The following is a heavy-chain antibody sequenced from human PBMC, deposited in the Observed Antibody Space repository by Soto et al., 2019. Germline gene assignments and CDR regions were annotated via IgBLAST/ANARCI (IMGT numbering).Heavy chain of an antibody. CDR2: INHSGST. CDR1: GGSFSGYY. V-gene: IGHV4-34*01. Sequence: PSETLSLTCAVYGGSFSGYYWSWIRQPPGKGLEWIGEINHSGSTNYNPSLKSRVTISVDTSKNQFSLKLSSVTAADTAVYYCARGRGTRFYYFDYWGQGTLVTVSS. CDR3: ARGRGTRFYYFDY. J-gene: IGHJ4*02. D-gene: IGHD3-16*01.